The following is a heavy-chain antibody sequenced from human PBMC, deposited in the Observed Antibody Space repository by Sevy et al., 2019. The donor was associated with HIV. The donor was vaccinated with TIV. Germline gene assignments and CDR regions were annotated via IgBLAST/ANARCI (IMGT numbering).Heavy chain of an antibody. CDR2: ISSSGSTI. D-gene: IGHD4-17*01. CDR3: ARDRAYGDYFRDYYYYGIDV. Sequence: GGSLRLSCAASGFTFSDYYMSWIRQAPGKGLEWVSYISSSGSTIYYADSVKGRFTISRDNAKNSLYLQMNSLRAEDTAVYYCARDRAYGDYFRDYYYYGIDVWGQGTTVTVSS. J-gene: IGHJ6*02. CDR1: GFTFSDYY. V-gene: IGHV3-11*01.